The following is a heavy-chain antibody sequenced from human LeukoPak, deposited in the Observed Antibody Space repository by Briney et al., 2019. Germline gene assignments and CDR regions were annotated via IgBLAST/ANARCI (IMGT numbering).Heavy chain of an antibody. D-gene: IGHD5-18*01. V-gene: IGHV3-21*01. Sequence: PGGSLRLSCAASGFTFSSYSMNWVRQAPGKGLEWVSSISSSSSYIYYADSVKGRFTISRDNAKNSLYLQMNSLRAKDTAVYYCARELTATYYYYYGMDVWGQGTTVTVSS. CDR2: ISSSSSYI. CDR3: ARELTATYYYYYGMDV. J-gene: IGHJ6*02. CDR1: GFTFSSYS.